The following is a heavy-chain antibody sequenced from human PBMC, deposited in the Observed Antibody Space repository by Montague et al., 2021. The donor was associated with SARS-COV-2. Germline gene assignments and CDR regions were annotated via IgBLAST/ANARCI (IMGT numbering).Heavy chain of an antibody. Sequence: PALVKPTQTLTLTCTFSGFSLSTSGMCVSWIRQPPGKALEWLARIDWDDDKYYSTSLKTRLTISKDTSKNQVVLTMTNMDPVDTAMYYCARILVAAAGSPFDPWGQGTLVTVSS. CDR1: GFSLSTSGMC. V-gene: IGHV2-70*11. D-gene: IGHD6-13*01. CDR2: IDWDDDK. J-gene: IGHJ5*02. CDR3: ARILVAAAGSPFDP.